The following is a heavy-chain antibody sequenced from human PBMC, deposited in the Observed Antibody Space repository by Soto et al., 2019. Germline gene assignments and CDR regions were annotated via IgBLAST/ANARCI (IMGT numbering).Heavy chain of an antibody. V-gene: IGHV3-48*02. Sequence: GGSLRLSCVASGYTLSDYSMNWVRQAPGEGLEWVSYFGTSRKYIYYADSVRGRFTISRDDAKNSLYLQLNSLRDEDTALYYCVRDRDWAFDIWGQGTTVTV. J-gene: IGHJ3*02. CDR1: GYTLSDYS. D-gene: IGHD3-9*01. CDR2: FGTSRKYI. CDR3: VRDRDWAFDI.